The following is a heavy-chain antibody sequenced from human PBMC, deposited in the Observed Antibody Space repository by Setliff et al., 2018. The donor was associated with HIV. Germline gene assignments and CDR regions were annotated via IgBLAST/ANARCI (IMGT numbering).Heavy chain of an antibody. CDR2: ITHSENT. V-gene: IGHV4-34*01. J-gene: IGHJ6*03. CDR3: ARAIFGIVYYYMDV. CDR1: GGSFSAYY. D-gene: IGHD3-3*01. Sequence: SETLSLTCAVYGGSFSAYYWTWIRQPPGKGLEWIGEITHSENTKYNPSLRSRVTISVDTSKNQFSLKLTSVTAADTAVYYCARAIFGIVYYYMDVWGKGTTVTVSS.